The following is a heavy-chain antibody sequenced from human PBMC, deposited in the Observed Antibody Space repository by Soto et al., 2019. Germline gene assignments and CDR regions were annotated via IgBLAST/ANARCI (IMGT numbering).Heavy chain of an antibody. CDR3: ARDCERTLGYDILTGYLYYYYGMDV. CDR2: ISAYNGNT. CDR1: GYTFTSYG. Sequence: GASVKVSCKASGYTFTSYGISWVRQAPGQGLEWMGWISAYNGNTNYAQKLQGRVTMTTDTSTSTAYMELRSLRSDDTAVYYCARDCERTLGYDILTGYLYYYYGMDVWGQGTTVTVSS. J-gene: IGHJ6*02. V-gene: IGHV1-18*01. D-gene: IGHD3-9*01.